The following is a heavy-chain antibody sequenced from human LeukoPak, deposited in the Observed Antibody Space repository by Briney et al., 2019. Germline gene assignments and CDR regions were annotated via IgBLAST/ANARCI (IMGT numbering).Heavy chain of an antibody. CDR1: GFTFSSYS. CDR2: ISSSSSYI. CDR3: ARSTVVESLVLDY. V-gene: IGHV3-21*01. J-gene: IGHJ4*02. D-gene: IGHD2-15*01. Sequence: GGSLRLSCAASGFTFSSYSMNWVRQAPGKGLEWVSSISSSSSYIYYADSVKGRFTISRDNAKNSLYLQMNSLRAEDTAVYYCARSTVVESLVLDYWGQGTLVTVSS.